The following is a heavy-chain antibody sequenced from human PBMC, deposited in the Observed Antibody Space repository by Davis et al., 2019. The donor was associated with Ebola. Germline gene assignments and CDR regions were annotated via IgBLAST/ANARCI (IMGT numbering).Heavy chain of an antibody. Sequence: GESLKISCAASGFTFSSYGMHWVRQAPGKGLEWVAVISYDGSNKYYADSVTGRFTISRDNSKNTLYLQMNSLRAEDTAVYYCAKRDIAARSVYYYGMDVWGQGTTVTVSS. J-gene: IGHJ6*02. CDR3: AKRDIAARSVYYYGMDV. V-gene: IGHV3-30*18. CDR2: ISYDGSNK. D-gene: IGHD6-6*01. CDR1: GFTFSSYG.